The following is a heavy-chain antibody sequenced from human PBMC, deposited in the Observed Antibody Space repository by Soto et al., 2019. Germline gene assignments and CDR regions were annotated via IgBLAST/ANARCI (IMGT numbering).Heavy chain of an antibody. V-gene: IGHV1-3*01. CDR3: ARGGGWVGEACFDT. CDR1: GYTFTSYT. CDR2: INAGNGRE. Sequence: QVQLEQSGAEVKKPGASVKVSCQTSGYTFTSYTLHWVRQAPGQGLEWLGWINAGNGREKYSQRFQDRVSLSTARSTPTAYMEIRSPRSEDTAVYYCARGGGWVGEACFDTWGQGTLVIVSS. J-gene: IGHJ4*02. D-gene: IGHD3-10*01.